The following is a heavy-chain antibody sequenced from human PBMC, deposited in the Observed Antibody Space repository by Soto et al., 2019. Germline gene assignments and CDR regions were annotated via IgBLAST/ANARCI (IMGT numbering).Heavy chain of an antibody. CDR2: IIPIFGTA. D-gene: IGHD5-18*01. CDR1: GGTFSSYA. J-gene: IGHJ4*02. Sequence: ASVKVSCKASGGTFSSYAISWVRQAPGQGLEWMGGIIPIFGTANYAQKFQGRVTITADESTSTAYMELSSLRSEDTAVYYCARPYRGYSYGDFDYWGQGTLVTVSS. V-gene: IGHV1-69*13. CDR3: ARPYRGYSYGDFDY.